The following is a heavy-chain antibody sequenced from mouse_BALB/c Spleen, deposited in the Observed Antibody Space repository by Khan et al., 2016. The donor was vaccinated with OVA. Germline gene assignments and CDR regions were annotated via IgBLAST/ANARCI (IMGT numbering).Heavy chain of an antibody. D-gene: IGHD3-1*01. CDR2: IDPENGND. CDR3: ARSGYEAWFAY. V-gene: IGHV14-1*02. CDR1: GFNIKDYY. Sequence: VQLQQSGAELVRPGALVKLSCKASGFNIKDYYIHWVKQRPEQGLEWIGCIDPENGNDIYDPKFQGKAIITAATSSNTAYLQLNSLTSEDTAVYYCARSGYEAWFAYWGQGTLVSVSA. J-gene: IGHJ3*01.